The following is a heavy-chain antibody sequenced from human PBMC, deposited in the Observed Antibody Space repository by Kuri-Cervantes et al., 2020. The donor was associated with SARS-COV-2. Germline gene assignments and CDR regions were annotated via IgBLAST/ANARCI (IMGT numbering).Heavy chain of an antibody. J-gene: IGHJ4*02. V-gene: IGHV1-18*01. D-gene: IGHD3-16*01. CDR1: GYTFTSYG. CDR3: ARGLGDPSSGYFDY. Sequence: ASVKVSCKASGYTFTSYGISWVRQAPGQGLEWMGRISAYNGNTNYAQKLQGRVTMTTDTSTSTAYMELRSLRSDDTAVYYCARGLGDPSSGYFDYWGQGTLVTVSS. CDR2: ISAYNGNT.